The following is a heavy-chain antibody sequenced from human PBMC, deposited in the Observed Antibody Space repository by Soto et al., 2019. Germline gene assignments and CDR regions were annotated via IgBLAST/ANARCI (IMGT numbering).Heavy chain of an antibody. D-gene: IGHD2-15*01. J-gene: IGHJ6*02. CDR3: AGGGYCSGGSCHYYYYYGMDV. CDR1: GGSISSHY. V-gene: IGHV4-59*06. CDR2: IYYSGST. Sequence: ETLSLTCTVSGGSISSHYWSWIRQPPGQGLEWIGYIYYSGSTYYNPSLKSRVTISVDTSKNQFSLKLSSVTAADTAVYYCAGGGYCSGGSCHYYYYYGMDVWGQGTTVTVSS.